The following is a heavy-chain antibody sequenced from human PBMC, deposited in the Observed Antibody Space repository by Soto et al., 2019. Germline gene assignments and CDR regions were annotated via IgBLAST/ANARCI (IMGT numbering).Heavy chain of an antibody. CDR2: MNPHSGDT. D-gene: IGHD7-27*01. CDR3: ARAPRNWGFDF. Sequence: QVQLVQSGAEVKKPGASVKVSCKASGYTFTNYDINWVRQTTGQGLEWMGWMNPHSGDTGYAQRFQGRVTMTRNTAISTAYMALSSLRFEDTAIYSCARAPRNWGFDFWGQGTPVTVSS. CDR1: GYTFTNYD. J-gene: IGHJ4*02. V-gene: IGHV1-8*01.